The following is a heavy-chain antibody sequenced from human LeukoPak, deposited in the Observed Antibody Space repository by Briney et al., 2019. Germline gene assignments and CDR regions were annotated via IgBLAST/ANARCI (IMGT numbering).Heavy chain of an antibody. CDR3: AKDPSGHGNPLDPYASSGYYPDY. D-gene: IGHD3-22*01. CDR2: IRYEGSNK. J-gene: IGHJ4*02. CDR1: GFTFRSYW. V-gene: IGHV3-30*02. Sequence: GGSLRLSCAASGFTFRSYWMHGVRQAPGKGLEGGAFIRYEGSNKYYADSVKGRFTISRDNSNNTLYIQMNSLSPEDTAVYYCAKDPSGHGNPLDPYASSGYYPDYWGQGTLVTVSS.